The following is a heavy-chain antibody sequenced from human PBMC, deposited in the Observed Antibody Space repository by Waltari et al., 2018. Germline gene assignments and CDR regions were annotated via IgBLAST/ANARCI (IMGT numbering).Heavy chain of an antibody. D-gene: IGHD6-13*01. J-gene: IGHJ4*02. V-gene: IGHV4-59*01. Sequence: QVQLQESGPGLVKPSETLSLTCIVSGDSISSYYWSWIRQPPGKGLEWIGSINYSGSTNYHPSLKSRVTISVDTSKTHFSLKLSSVTAADTAVYYCARENVILSSFYNYFDYWGQGILVTVSS. CDR2: INYSGST. CDR1: GDSISSYY. CDR3: ARENVILSSFYNYFDY.